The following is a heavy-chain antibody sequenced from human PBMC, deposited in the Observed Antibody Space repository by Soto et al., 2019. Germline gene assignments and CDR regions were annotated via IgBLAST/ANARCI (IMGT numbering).Heavy chain of an antibody. Sequence: GGSLRLSCAASGFTFSDYYMSWIRQAPGKGLEWVSYISSSSSYANYADSVKGRFTISRDNAKNSLYLQMNSLRAEDTAVYYCARELVYYYDSSGYYYRPWDYWGQGTLVTVSS. CDR1: GFTFSDYY. CDR3: ARELVYYYDSSGYYYRPWDY. J-gene: IGHJ4*02. V-gene: IGHV3-11*06. CDR2: ISSSSSYA. D-gene: IGHD3-22*01.